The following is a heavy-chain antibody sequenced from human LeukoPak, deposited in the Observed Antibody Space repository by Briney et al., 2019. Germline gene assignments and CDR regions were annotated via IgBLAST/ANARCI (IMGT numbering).Heavy chain of an antibody. CDR2: INPNSGGT. V-gene: IGHV1-2*02. CDR1: GYTFTGYY. J-gene: IGHJ4*02. D-gene: IGHD4-23*01. Sequence: GASVKVSCKASGYTFTGYYMHWVRQAPGQGLEWMGWINPNSGGTNYARKFQGRVTMTRDTSISTAYMELSRLRSDDTAVYYCARELKGVVTPDYWGQGTLVTVSS. CDR3: ARELKGVVTPDY.